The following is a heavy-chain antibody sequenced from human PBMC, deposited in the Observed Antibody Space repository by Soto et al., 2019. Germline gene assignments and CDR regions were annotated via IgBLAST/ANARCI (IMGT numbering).Heavy chain of an antibody. CDR3: ASHIVLVPAAMRYNWFDP. D-gene: IGHD2-2*01. CDR1: GGSISSYY. CDR2: IYCSGST. J-gene: IGHJ5*02. V-gene: IGHV4-59*08. Sequence: SETLSLTCTVSGGSISSYYWSWIRQPPGKGLEWIGYIYCSGSTNYNPSLKSRVTISVDTSKNQFSLKLSSVTAADTAVYYCASHIVLVPAAMRYNWFDPWGQGTLVTVSS.